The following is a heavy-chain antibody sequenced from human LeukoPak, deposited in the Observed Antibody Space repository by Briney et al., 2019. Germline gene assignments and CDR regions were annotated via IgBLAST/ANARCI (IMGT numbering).Heavy chain of an antibody. J-gene: IGHJ4*02. CDR3: AKEGYCSSTSCFEDY. V-gene: IGHV3-23*01. D-gene: IGHD2-2*01. CDR2: ISGSGDST. CDR1: KFTFSNYA. Sequence: GGSLRLSCTASKFTFSNYAMSWVRQASGKGLEWVSAISGSGDSTYYADSVKGRFAISRDTSNNTLYLQMNSLRAEDTAVYYCAKEGYCSSTSCFEDYWGQGTLVTVSS.